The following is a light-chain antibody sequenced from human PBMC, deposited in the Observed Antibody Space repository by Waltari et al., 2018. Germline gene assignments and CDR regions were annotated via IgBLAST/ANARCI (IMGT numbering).Light chain of an antibody. V-gene: IGKV4-1*01. Sequence: IVMTQSPDSLAVSLGERATINCTSSQSVLYSSNNKNYLAWYQQKPGQPPKLLIYWASTRESGVPDRFSGSGSGTDCTLTISSRQAEDVAVYYCQQYYSTPMYTFGQGTKLEIK. CDR3: QQYYSTPMYT. CDR2: WAS. CDR1: QSVLYSSNNKNY. J-gene: IGKJ2*01.